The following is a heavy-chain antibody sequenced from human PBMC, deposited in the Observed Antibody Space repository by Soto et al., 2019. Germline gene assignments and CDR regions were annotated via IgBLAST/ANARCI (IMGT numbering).Heavy chain of an antibody. CDR2: IIPILGIA. CDR1: GGTFSSYT. CDR3: ARGGPLYGEDIVATIAFDY. D-gene: IGHD5-12*01. J-gene: IGHJ4*02. V-gene: IGHV1-69*02. Sequence: GVSVKVSCKASGGTFSSYTISWVRQAPGQGLEWMGRIIPILGIANYAQKFQGRVTITADKSTSTAYMELSSLRSEDTAVYYCARGGPLYGEDIVATIAFDYWGQGTLVTVSS.